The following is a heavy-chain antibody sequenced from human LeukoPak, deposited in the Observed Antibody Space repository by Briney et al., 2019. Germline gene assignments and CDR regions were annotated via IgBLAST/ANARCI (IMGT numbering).Heavy chain of an antibody. D-gene: IGHD6-6*01. V-gene: IGHV3-9*01. CDR2: ITWNSDNI. Sequence: GRSLRLSCAASGFTFDDYAMHWVRQAPGKGLEWVSGITWNSDNIEYADSVKGRFTISRDNAKNTLYLQMNSLRAEDTAVYYCARDGYSSSFYFDYWGQGTLVTVSS. CDR1: GFTFDDYA. J-gene: IGHJ4*02. CDR3: ARDGYSSSFYFDY.